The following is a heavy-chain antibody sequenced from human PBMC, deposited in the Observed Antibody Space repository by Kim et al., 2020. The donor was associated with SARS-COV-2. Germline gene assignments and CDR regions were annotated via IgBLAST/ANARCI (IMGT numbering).Heavy chain of an antibody. V-gene: IGHV4-34*01. CDR1: GGSFSGYY. CDR2: INHSGST. Sequence: SETLSLTCAVYGGSFSGYYWSWIRQPPGKGLEWIGEINHSGSTNYNPSLKSRVTISVDTSKNQFSLKLSSVTAADTAVYYCARGFGGTDGSGSHNWFDPWGQGTLVTVSS. J-gene: IGHJ5*02. D-gene: IGHD3-10*01. CDR3: ARGFGGTDGSGSHNWFDP.